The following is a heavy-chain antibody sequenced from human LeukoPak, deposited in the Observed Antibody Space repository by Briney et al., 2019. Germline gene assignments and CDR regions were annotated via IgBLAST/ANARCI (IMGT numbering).Heavy chain of an antibody. CDR1: GFTFNTYT. D-gene: IGHD2-2*01. V-gene: IGHV3-21*01. CDR3: ARESGSRSYYYYMDV. Sequence: GGSLRLSCAASGFTFNTYTMNWVRQAPGKGLEWVSSISSTSSYIYYADSLKGRFTISRDNAKNSMYLQMNSLRAEDTAVYYCARESGSRSYYYYMDVWGKGTTVTVSS. CDR2: ISSTSSYI. J-gene: IGHJ6*03.